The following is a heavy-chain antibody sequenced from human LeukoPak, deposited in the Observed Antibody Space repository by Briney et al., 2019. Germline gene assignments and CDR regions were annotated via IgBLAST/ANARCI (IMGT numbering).Heavy chain of an antibody. CDR3: AKGHGSSWSFIDY. J-gene: IGHJ4*02. CDR1: GGSISSYY. D-gene: IGHD6-13*01. V-gene: IGHV4-59*01. CDR2: IYYSGST. Sequence: SETLSLTCTVSGGSISSYYWSWIRQPPGKGLEWIGYIYYSGSTNYNPSLKSRVTISVDTSKNKFSLRLSSVTAADTAVYYCAKGHGSSWSFIDYWGQGTLVTVSS.